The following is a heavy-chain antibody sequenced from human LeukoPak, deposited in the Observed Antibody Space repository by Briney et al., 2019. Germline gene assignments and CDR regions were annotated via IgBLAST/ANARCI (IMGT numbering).Heavy chain of an antibody. Sequence: ASVKVSCKASGGTFSSYAISWVRQAPGQGLEWMGRIIPILGIANYAQKFQGRVTITADKSTSTAYMELSSLRSEDTAVYYCARDRDYDGAFDIWGQGTMVTVSS. CDR3: ARDRDYDGAFDI. D-gene: IGHD3-22*01. J-gene: IGHJ3*02. CDR1: GGTFSSYA. CDR2: IIPILGIA. V-gene: IGHV1-69*04.